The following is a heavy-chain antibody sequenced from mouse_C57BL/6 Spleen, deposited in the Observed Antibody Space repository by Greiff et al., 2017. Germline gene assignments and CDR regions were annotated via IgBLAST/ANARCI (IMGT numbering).Heavy chain of an antibody. CDR3: ARYYDGYPFAY. J-gene: IGHJ3*01. D-gene: IGHD2-3*01. V-gene: IGHV1-82*01. CDR1: GYAFSSSW. Sequence: QVQLQQSGPELVKPGASVKISCKASGYAFSSSWMNWVKQRPGKGLEWIGRIYPGDGDTNYNGKFKGKATLTADKSSSTAYMQLSSLTSEDSAVYFCARYYDGYPFAYWGQGTLVTVSA. CDR2: IYPGDGDT.